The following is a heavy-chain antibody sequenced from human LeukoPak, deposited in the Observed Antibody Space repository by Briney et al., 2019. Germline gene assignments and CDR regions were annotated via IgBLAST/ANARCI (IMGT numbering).Heavy chain of an antibody. J-gene: IGHJ5*02. CDR1: GYTFTGYY. CDR3: ARDKGYCSSTSCYLSLDP. Sequence: GASVKASCKASGYTFTGYYMHWVRQAPGRGLEWMGWINPNSGGTNYAQKFQGRVTMTRDTSISTAYMELSRLRSDDTAVYYCARDKGYCSSTSCYLSLDPWGQGTLVTVSS. V-gene: IGHV1-2*02. CDR2: INPNSGGT. D-gene: IGHD2-2*01.